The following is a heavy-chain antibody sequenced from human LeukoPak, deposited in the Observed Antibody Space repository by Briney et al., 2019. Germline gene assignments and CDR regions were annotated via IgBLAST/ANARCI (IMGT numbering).Heavy chain of an antibody. J-gene: IGHJ4*02. Sequence: ASVKVSCKASGYTFTGYYTHWVRQAPGQGLEWMGWINPNSGGTNYAQKSQGRVTMTRDTSISTAYMELSRLRSDDTAVYYCAVDYGDYVSVDYYDSSGYYPYYWGQGTLVTVSS. CDR2: INPNSGGT. D-gene: IGHD3-22*01. CDR1: GYTFTGYY. CDR3: AVDYGDYVSVDYYDSSGYYPYY. V-gene: IGHV1-2*02.